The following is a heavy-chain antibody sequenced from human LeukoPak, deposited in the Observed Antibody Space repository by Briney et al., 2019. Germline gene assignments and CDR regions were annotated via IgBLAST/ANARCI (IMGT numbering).Heavy chain of an antibody. CDR2: IYYSGST. D-gene: IGHD6-13*01. CDR3: ARSSSTWKYYFDY. J-gene: IGHJ4*02. CDR1: GGSISSSSYY. Sequence: PSETLSLTCTVSGGSISSSSYYWGWIRQPPGKGLEWIGAIYYSGSTYFTPSLKSRVTISVDTSKNQFSLKLGSVTAADTAVYYCARSSSTWKYYFDYWGQGTLVTVSS. V-gene: IGHV4-39*01.